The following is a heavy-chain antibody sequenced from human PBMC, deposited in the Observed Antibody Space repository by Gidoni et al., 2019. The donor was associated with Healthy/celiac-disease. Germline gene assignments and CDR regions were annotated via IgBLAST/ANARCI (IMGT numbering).Heavy chain of an antibody. CDR3: ARSPSNEFDY. CDR2: SSSSSSTI. Sequence: EVQLVESGGGLVQPGGSLRLSCAASGFTFSSDSMNWVRQAPGKGLEWVSYSSSSSSTIYYADSVKGRFTISRDNAKNSLYLQMNSLRDEDTAVYYCARSPSNEFDYWGQGTLVTVSS. J-gene: IGHJ4*02. V-gene: IGHV3-48*02. D-gene: IGHD1-1*01. CDR1: GFTFSSDS.